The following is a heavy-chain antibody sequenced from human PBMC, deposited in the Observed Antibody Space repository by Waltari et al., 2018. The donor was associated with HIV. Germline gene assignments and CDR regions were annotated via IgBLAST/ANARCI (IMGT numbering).Heavy chain of an antibody. CDR3: TNGGDINGSEFDF. J-gene: IGHJ4*02. Sequence: QVRLQESGPGLVKPSQTLSLTCSVSGGSITSGRSDWSWIRQPAGQGLEWIGRVHTSGNSHYNPSLRSRVTISVDTSKNQFSLSMNSVTAADTAVYYCTNGGDINGSEFDFWGQGALVTVSS. V-gene: IGHV4-61*02. CDR2: VHTSGNS. D-gene: IGHD3-10*01. CDR1: GGSITSGRSD.